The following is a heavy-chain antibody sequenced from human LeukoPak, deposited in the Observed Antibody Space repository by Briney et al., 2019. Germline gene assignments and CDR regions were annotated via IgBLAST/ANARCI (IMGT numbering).Heavy chain of an antibody. Sequence: GGSLRLSCAASGFTFSSYSMNWVRQAPGKGLEWVSSISSSSSYIYYADSVKGRFTISRDNAKNSLYLQMNSLRAEDTAVYYCARFDYCSSGSCYYYYYYMDVWGKGTPVTVSS. J-gene: IGHJ6*03. CDR2: ISSSSSYI. V-gene: IGHV3-21*01. D-gene: IGHD2-15*01. CDR1: GFTFSSYS. CDR3: ARFDYCSSGSCYYYYYYMDV.